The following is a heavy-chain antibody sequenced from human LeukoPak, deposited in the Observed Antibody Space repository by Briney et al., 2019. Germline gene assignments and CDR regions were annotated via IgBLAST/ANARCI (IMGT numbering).Heavy chain of an antibody. V-gene: IGHV3-30*04. CDR1: GFTFSSYA. CDR3: ARGGPAAGRFDY. D-gene: IGHD6-13*01. Sequence: GGSLRLSCAASGFTFSSYAMHWVRQAPGKGLEWVALISYDGSNKYYADSVKDRFTISRDNSKNMLYLQMNSLRAEDTAVYYCARGGPAAGRFDYWGQGTLVTVSS. CDR2: ISYDGSNK. J-gene: IGHJ4*02.